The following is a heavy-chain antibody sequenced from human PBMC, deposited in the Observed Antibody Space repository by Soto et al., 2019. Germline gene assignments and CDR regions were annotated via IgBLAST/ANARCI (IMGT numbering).Heavy chain of an antibody. CDR3: VRELGLGDHYDAFDI. CDR2: IKQDGSEK. J-gene: IGHJ3*02. CDR1: GFTFSSYW. V-gene: IGHV3-7*01. Sequence: GGSLRLSCAASGFTFSSYWMSWVRQAPGKGLEWVANIKQDGSEKYYVDSVKGRFTISRDNAKNSLYLQMNSLRAEDTAVYYCVRELGLGDHYDAFDIWGQGTMVTVSS. D-gene: IGHD3-16*01.